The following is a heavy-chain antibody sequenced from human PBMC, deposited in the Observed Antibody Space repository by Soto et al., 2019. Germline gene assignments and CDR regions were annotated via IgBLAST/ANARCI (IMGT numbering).Heavy chain of an antibody. Sequence: GGSLRLSCAASGFTFSSYAMHWVRQAPGKGLEWVAVISYDGSNKYYADSVKGRFTISRDNSKNTLYLQMNSLRAEDTAVHYCARERRGSSPLYYYYYYGMDVWGQGTTVTVSS. CDR1: GFTFSSYA. CDR2: ISYDGSNK. CDR3: ARERRGSSPLYYYYYYGMDV. D-gene: IGHD6-13*01. V-gene: IGHV3-30-3*01. J-gene: IGHJ6*02.